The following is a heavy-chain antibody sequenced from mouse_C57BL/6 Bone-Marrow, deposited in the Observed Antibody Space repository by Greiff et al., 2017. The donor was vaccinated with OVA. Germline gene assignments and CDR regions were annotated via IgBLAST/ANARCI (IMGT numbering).Heavy chain of an antibody. D-gene: IGHD1-1*01. J-gene: IGHJ2*01. CDR1: GYTFTDYY. Sequence: VQGVESGPELVKPGASVKISCKASGYTFTDYYINWVKQRPGQGLEWIGWIFPGSGSTYYNEKFKGKATLTVDKSSSTAYMLLSSLTSEDSAVYFCAREDYYGSSYFYYFDYWGQGTTLTVSS. CDR2: IFPGSGST. V-gene: IGHV1-75*01. CDR3: AREDYYGSSYFYYFDY.